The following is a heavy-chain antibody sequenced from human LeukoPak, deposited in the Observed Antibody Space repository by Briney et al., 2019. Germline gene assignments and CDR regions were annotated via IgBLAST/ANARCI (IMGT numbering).Heavy chain of an antibody. CDR3: ARELLWFGELLGVWFDP. Sequence: QTLSLTCAISGDSGSSNSAAWNWIRQSPSRVLHRLGRTYYRSKWYDDYAVSVKSRITINPDTSKNQFSLQLKTVTPEDTAVYYCARELLWFGELLGVWFDPWGQGTLVTVSS. CDR1: GDSGSSNSAA. D-gene: IGHD3-10*01. J-gene: IGHJ5*02. V-gene: IGHV6-1*01. CDR2: TYYRSKWYD.